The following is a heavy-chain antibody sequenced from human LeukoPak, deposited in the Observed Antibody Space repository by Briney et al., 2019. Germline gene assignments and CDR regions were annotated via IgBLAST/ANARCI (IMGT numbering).Heavy chain of an antibody. V-gene: IGHV3-33*01. CDR3: VSFYETY. CDR2: IWYDATNK. D-gene: IGHD2/OR15-2a*01. CDR1: GFTFSSYG. Sequence: PGGSLRLSCGASGFTFSSYGMHWVRQAPGKGLEWVAVIWYDATNKYYADSVKGRFTISRDNSKNTLYLQMNSLRVEDTAVYYCVSFYETYWGRGTLVTVSS. J-gene: IGHJ4*02.